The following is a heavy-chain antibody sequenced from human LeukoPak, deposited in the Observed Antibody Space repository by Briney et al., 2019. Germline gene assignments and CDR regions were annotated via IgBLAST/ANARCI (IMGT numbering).Heavy chain of an antibody. D-gene: IGHD3-10*01. CDR1: GYTFTSYD. V-gene: IGHV1-8*01. Sequence: ASVKVSCKASGYTFTSYDINWVRQATGQGLEWMGWMNPNSGNTGYAQKFQGRVTMTRNTSISTAYMEPSSLRSEDTAVYYCARVSSSGFGELYWFDPWGQGTLVTVSS. CDR2: MNPNSGNT. CDR3: ARVSSSGFGELYWFDP. J-gene: IGHJ5*02.